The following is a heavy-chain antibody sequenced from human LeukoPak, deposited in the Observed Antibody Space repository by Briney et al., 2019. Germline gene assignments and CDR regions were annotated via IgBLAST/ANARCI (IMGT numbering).Heavy chain of an antibody. CDR1: GFTFSSYA. CDR2: LSGSGGST. CDR3: AKNNYHYDILTGLDY. D-gene: IGHD3-9*01. V-gene: IGHV3-23*01. Sequence: PGGSLRLSCAASGFTFSSYAMSWVRQAPGKGLEWVSALSGSGGSTYYADSVKGRFTISRDNSKNTLYLQMNSLRAEDTAVYYCAKNNYHYDILTGLDYWGQGTLVTVSS. J-gene: IGHJ4*02.